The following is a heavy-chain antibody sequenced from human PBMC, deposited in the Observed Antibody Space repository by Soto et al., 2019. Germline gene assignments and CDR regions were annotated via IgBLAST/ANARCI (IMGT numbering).Heavy chain of an antibody. CDR3: ARHIIVVATFDY. CDR1: GGSISSSSYY. CDR2: IYYGGST. D-gene: IGHD3-22*01. V-gene: IGHV4-39*01. J-gene: IGHJ4*02. Sequence: PSETLSLTCTVSGGSISSSSYYWGWIRQPPEKGLEWIGSIYYGGSTYYNPSLKSRVTISVDTSKSQFSLKLSSVTAADTAVYYCARHIIVVATFDYWGQGTLVTVSS.